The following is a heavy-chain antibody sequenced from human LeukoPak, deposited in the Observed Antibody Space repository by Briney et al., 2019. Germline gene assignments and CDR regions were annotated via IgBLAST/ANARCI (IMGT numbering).Heavy chain of an antibody. J-gene: IGHJ5*02. Sequence: SETLSLTCSVSGDSINSYYWSWIRQPPGKGLEWIGYIYYSGSTNYNPSLKSRVTISVDTSKNQFSLKLSSVTAADTAVYYCARHGYSSGSLAWFDPWGQGTQVTVSS. D-gene: IGHD6-19*01. V-gene: IGHV4-59*01. CDR3: ARHGYSSGSLAWFDP. CDR1: GDSINSYY. CDR2: IYYSGST.